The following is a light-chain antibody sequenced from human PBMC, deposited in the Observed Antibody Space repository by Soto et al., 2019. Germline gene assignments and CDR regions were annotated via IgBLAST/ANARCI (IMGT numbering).Light chain of an antibody. CDR1: QSISSY. Sequence: DIQLTQSPSSLSASVGDRVTITCRASQSISSYLNWYQQKPGKAPKLLIYAASSLQSGVPSRFSGSGSGTDFTLTISSLQPEDFATYYCQQSYSTPLPFGQGTRLAIK. V-gene: IGKV1-39*01. J-gene: IGKJ5*01. CDR2: AAS. CDR3: QQSYSTPLP.